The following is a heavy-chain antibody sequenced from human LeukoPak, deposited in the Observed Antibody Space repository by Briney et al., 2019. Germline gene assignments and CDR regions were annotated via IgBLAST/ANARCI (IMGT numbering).Heavy chain of an antibody. CDR2: ISCSSTI. D-gene: IGHD3-9*01. Sequence: PGESLRLSCAASGFTFSSYSMNWVRQAPGKGLEWVSYISCSSTIYYADSVKGRFTISRDNAKNSLYLQMNSLRAEDTAVYYCARDLVPVEGLRYFDWLSGGFDYWGQGTLVTVSS. J-gene: IGHJ4*02. CDR3: ARDLVPVEGLRYFDWLSGGFDY. CDR1: GFTFSSYS. V-gene: IGHV3-48*01.